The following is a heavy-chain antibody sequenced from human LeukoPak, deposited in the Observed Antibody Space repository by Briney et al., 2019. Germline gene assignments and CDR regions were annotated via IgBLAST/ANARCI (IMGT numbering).Heavy chain of an antibody. J-gene: IGHJ5*02. D-gene: IGHD3-22*01. CDR1: GFTFSKYW. Sequence: GGSLRLSCAASGFTFSKYWLHWVRQPPGRGLVWLARINPDDKSTSYADSVKGRFTISIDDAKETLFLQMNSLRAEDTAVYYCARVLSGSWDWFDPWGQGTLVTVSS. CDR3: ARVLSGSWDWFDP. V-gene: IGHV3-74*01. CDR2: INPDDKST.